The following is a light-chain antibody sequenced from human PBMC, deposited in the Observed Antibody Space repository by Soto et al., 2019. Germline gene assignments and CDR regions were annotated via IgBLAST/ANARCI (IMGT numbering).Light chain of an antibody. CDR1: QGISNA. J-gene: IGKJ5*01. CDR2: DAS. V-gene: IGKV1-13*02. Sequence: AIPLTQSPSSLAASVGDRVTITCRASQGISNALAWYQQKPGRPPYLLIYDASSLESGVPSRFSGSGSGTYFTLTINSLQPEDFATYFCQQFNTYPITFGQGTRLEIK. CDR3: QQFNTYPIT.